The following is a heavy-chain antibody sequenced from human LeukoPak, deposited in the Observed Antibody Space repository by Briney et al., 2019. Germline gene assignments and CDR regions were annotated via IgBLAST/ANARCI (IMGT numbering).Heavy chain of an antibody. CDR3: ATDGTWGSPFDY. CDR2: FDPEDGET. J-gene: IGHJ4*02. CDR1: GYTLTELS. D-gene: IGHD3-16*01. Sequence: AASVKVSCKVSGYTLTELSMHRVRQAPGKGLEWMGGFDPEDGETIYAQKFQGRVTMTEDTSTDTAYMELSSLRSEDTAVYYCATDGTWGSPFDYWGQGTLVTVSS. V-gene: IGHV1-24*01.